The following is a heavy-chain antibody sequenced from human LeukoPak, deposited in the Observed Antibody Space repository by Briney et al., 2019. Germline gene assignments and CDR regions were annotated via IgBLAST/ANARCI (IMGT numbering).Heavy chain of an antibody. D-gene: IGHD3-22*01. CDR2: IYYSGST. J-gene: IGHJ4*02. CDR1: GGSISSYY. CDR3: ASRGLSYDDRGYCN. V-gene: IGHV4-59*12. Sequence: SETLSLTCTVSGGSISSYYWSWIWQPPGKGLEWIGYIYYSGSTNYNPSLKSRVTISVDTSKNQFSLKLSSVTAADTAVYYCASRGLSYDDRGYCNWGQGTLVTVSS.